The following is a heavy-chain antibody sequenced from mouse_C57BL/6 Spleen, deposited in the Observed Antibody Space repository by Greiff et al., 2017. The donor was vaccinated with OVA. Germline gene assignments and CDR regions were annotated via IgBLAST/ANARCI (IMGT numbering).Heavy chain of an antibody. CDR1: GFTFSDFY. Sequence: EVQLVESGAGLVQPGRSLRLSCATSGFTFSDFYMEWVRQAPGQGLEWIAASRNKANDNTSEYNVPVKGRLTVARDTSQSSLYLQMKTLGDEDAAIYYCARGDETYALDYWGQGTSVTVSA. CDR3: ARGDETYALDY. V-gene: IGHV7-1*01. CDR2: SRNKANDNTS. J-gene: IGHJ4*01.